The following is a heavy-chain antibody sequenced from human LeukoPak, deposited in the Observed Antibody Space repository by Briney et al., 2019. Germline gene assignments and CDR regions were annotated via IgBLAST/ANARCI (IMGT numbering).Heavy chain of an antibody. CDR1: GGTFSSYA. CDR2: IVPIFGTA. J-gene: IGHJ4*02. V-gene: IGHV1-69*01. D-gene: IGHD6-13*01. CDR3: ARGLIAAAPFDY. Sequence: GASVKVSCKASGGTFSSYAISWVRQAPGQGLEWMGGIVPIFGTANYAQKFQGRVTITADESTSTAYMELSSLRSEDTAVYYCARGLIAAAPFDYWGQGTLVTVSS.